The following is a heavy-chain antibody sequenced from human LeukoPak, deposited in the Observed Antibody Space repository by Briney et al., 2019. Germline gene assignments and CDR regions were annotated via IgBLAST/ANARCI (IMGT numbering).Heavy chain of an antibody. CDR2: IWYDGSKK. CDR3: ARDPSWYAYYFDY. Sequence: TGGSLRLSCEASGYTFSSYGMHWVRQAPGKGLEWVAVIWYDGSKKYYADSVKGRITISRDNSKNTLYLQMNSLRAEDTAVYYCARDPSWYAYYFDYWGQGTLVTVPS. D-gene: IGHD6-13*01. V-gene: IGHV3-33*01. CDR1: GYTFSSYG. J-gene: IGHJ4*02.